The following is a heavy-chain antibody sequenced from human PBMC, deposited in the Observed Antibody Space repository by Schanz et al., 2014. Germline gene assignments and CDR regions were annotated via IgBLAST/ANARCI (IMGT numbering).Heavy chain of an antibody. CDR2: IGTSGGT. V-gene: IGHV3-23*01. D-gene: IGHD3-10*01. CDR3: VSSGSYSSYAS. J-gene: IGHJ4*02. Sequence: EVQLLESGGGLVQPGGSLKLSCAASGLIFSNYVMSWVRQAPGKGLEWVSTIGTSGGTNYAESVKGRFTISRDNSKNTLYLQMNSLRAEDTAVYHCVSSGSYSSYASWGQGTLVTVSS. CDR1: GLIFSNYV.